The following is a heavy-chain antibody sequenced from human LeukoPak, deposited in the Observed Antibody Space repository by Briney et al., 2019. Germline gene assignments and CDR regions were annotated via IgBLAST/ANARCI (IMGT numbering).Heavy chain of an antibody. V-gene: IGHV3-23*01. Sequence: GGSLGLSCTASGLTFSRYALSWVRQAPGKGLEWVSAISGSGSSTYYADSVKGRFTISRDNSKNTLYLQMNSLTAEDTAVYYCAKDGPAGSGYQFDYWGQGTQVTVSS. CDR1: GLTFSRYA. CDR3: AKDGPAGSGYQFDY. CDR2: ISGSGSST. D-gene: IGHD3-22*01. J-gene: IGHJ4*02.